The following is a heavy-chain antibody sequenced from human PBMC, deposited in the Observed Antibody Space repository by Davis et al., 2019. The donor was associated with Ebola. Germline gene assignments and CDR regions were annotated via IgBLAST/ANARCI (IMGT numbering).Heavy chain of an antibody. D-gene: IGHD7-27*01. Sequence: SGPTLVKPTQTLTLTCTFSGFSLTTSGVGVGWIRQPPGKSLEWLAVVYSNDDNYYSPSLKSRLTISKDTSKNQVVLTMTNMDPVDTATYYCDHRKTARSGGTGDFDPWGQGTLVTVSS. CDR2: VYSNDDN. CDR1: GFSLTTSGVG. CDR3: DHRKTARSGGTGDFDP. V-gene: IGHV2-5*01. J-gene: IGHJ5*02.